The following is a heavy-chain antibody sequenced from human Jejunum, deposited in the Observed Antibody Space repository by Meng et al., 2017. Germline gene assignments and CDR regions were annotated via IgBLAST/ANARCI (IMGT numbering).Heavy chain of an antibody. V-gene: IGHV1-2*05. CDR3: ARGVYPFFFDT. CDR1: GHTFTGYS. CDR2: INTDGSGT. Sequence: QVQLVRSGAEVRKRGASARVSCQASGHTFTGYSIHWARQPPGQGLEWMGRINTDGSGTMYAQKFQGRVTMSRDTSISTVYMDLSRLTSDDTGLYYCARGVYPFFFDTWGQGTLVTVSS. J-gene: IGHJ4*02. D-gene: IGHD3-16*02.